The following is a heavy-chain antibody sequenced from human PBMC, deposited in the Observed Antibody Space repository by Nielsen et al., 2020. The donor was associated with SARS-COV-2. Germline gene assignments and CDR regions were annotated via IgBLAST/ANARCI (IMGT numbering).Heavy chain of an antibody. Sequence: ASVKVSCKASGCTFSHYVINWVRQAPGQGLEWMGWMNTNTGDPMYARDFTGRFVFSLDSSVSTAYLHISGLKPEDTAVYYCARGGIALVRGTPERFDPWGQGTLVTVSS. J-gene: IGHJ5*02. CDR2: MNTNTGDP. CDR1: GCTFSHYV. CDR3: ARGGIALVRGTPERFDP. D-gene: IGHD3-10*01. V-gene: IGHV7-4-1*02.